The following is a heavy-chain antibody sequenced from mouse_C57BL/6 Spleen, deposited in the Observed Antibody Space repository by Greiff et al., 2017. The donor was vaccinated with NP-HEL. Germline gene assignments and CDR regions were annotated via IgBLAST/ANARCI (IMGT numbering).Heavy chain of an antibody. Sequence: VQLQQSGADLAKPGASVKLSCKASGYTFTSYWMHWVQQRPGQGLEWIGYINPSSGYTKYNQKFKDTATLTADKSSSTAYLQLSSLTYEDYAAEYCAEKYYGSNYVWFAYWGQGTLVTVSA. CDR2: INPSSGYT. CDR3: AEKYYGSNYVWFAY. J-gene: IGHJ3*01. CDR1: GYTFTSYW. V-gene: IGHV1-7*01. D-gene: IGHD1-1*01.